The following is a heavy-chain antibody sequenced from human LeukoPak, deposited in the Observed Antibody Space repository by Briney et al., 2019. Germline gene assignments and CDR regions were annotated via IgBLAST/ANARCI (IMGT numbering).Heavy chain of an antibody. CDR3: ARMRLFGLGNYYYYYMDV. Sequence: PGGSLRLSCAASGFTFSSYAMAWVRQAPGKGLEWVSSIGYSGNYIYYADSMRGRFTISRDNSKNSLFLQMHSLGVEDTAVYYCARMRLFGLGNYYYYYMDVWGKGTTVTVSS. V-gene: IGHV3-21*01. J-gene: IGHJ6*03. CDR1: GFTFSSYA. D-gene: IGHD3/OR15-3a*01. CDR2: IGYSGNYI.